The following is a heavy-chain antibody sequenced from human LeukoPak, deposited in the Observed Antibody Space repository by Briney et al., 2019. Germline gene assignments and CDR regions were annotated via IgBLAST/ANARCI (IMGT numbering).Heavy chain of an antibody. Sequence: GGSLRLSCVVSGFTVRKNYMSWVRQAPGKGLGWVSVIFADGGESYANSVKGRFTISRDNSKNTLYLQMTSLKAEDTAVYYCSIRIAASDFDYWGQGTLVTVSS. CDR1: GFTVRKNY. V-gene: IGHV3-53*01. J-gene: IGHJ4*02. D-gene: IGHD6-13*01. CDR2: IFADGGE. CDR3: SIRIAASDFDY.